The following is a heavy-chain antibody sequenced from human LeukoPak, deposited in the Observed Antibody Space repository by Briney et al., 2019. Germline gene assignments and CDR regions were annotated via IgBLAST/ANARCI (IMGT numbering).Heavy chain of an antibody. CDR3: ARDRYCGGDCYSDY. V-gene: IGHV1-2*02. D-gene: IGHD2-21*02. CDR2: INPNSGGT. CDR1: GYTFTSYY. Sequence: ASVKVSCKASGYTFTSYYMHWVRQAPGQGLEWMGWINPNSGGTNYAQKFQGRVTMTRDTSISTAYMELSRLRSDDTAVYYCARDRYCGGDCYSDYWGQGTLVTVSS. J-gene: IGHJ4*02.